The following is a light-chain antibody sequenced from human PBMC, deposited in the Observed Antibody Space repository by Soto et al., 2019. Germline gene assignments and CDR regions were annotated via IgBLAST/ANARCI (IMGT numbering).Light chain of an antibody. CDR2: GAS. Sequence: EVVLPQTPDTLSLSPGERATLSCRASQSVGSRYIAWYQQKPGQAPRLLIYGASTRATGIPARFSGSGSGTEFTLTIGSLQSEDFAVYYCQQYNIWPRTFGQGTKVDIK. CDR1: QSVGSR. J-gene: IGKJ1*01. CDR3: QQYNIWPRT. V-gene: IGKV3-15*01.